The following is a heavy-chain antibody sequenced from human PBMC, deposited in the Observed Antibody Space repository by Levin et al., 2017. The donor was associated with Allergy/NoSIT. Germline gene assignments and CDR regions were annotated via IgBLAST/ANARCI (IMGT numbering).Heavy chain of an antibody. J-gene: IGHJ4*02. Sequence: GGSLRLSCASSGFIFSRYDMSWVRQAPGKGLEWVSHIGSSGDTMYYSDSVKGRFTISRDNAQTSVYLQMNSLRAEDTAIYYCVREKTHILQYWGQGILVTVSS. CDR1: GFIFSRYD. V-gene: IGHV3-48*01. CDR2: IGSSGDTM. CDR3: VREKTHILQY.